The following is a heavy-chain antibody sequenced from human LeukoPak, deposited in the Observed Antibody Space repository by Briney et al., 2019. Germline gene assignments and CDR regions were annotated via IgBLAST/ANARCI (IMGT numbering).Heavy chain of an antibody. D-gene: IGHD4-11*01. CDR3: ARDLNSNKDY. CDR1: GYTFTSYG. Sequence: ASVKVSCKASGYTFTSYGISWVRQAPGQGLEWMGWINPDSGGTNYAQKFQGRVTMTRDTSISTAYMELSRLRSDDTAVYYCARDLNSNKDYWGQGTLVTVSS. V-gene: IGHV1-2*02. J-gene: IGHJ4*02. CDR2: INPDSGGT.